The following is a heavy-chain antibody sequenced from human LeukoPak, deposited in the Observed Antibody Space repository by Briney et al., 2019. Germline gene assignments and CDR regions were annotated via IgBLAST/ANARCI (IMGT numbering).Heavy chain of an antibody. J-gene: IGHJ4*02. CDR2: INSDGTST. CDR1: GFTLSNAW. Sequence: GGSLRLSCAASGFTLSNAWMHWVRQAPGKGPVWVSRINSDGTSTSYANSVKGRFTISRDNSKNTLYLQMNSLRAEDTAVYYCAKTSDRVWFGELPRHFDYWGQGTLVTVSS. CDR3: AKTSDRVWFGELPRHFDY. D-gene: IGHD3-10*01. V-gene: IGHV3-74*01.